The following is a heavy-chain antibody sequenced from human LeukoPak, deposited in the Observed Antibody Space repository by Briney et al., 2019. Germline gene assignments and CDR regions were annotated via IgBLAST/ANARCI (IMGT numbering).Heavy chain of an antibody. J-gene: IGHJ5*02. V-gene: IGHV6-1*01. D-gene: IGHD6-13*01. CDR2: TYYRSKWYS. Sequence: SQTLSLTCAISGDSVSSNSAAWNWIRQSPSRGLEWLGRTYYRSKWYSDYAVSVKSRVNINPDTSKNQFSLQLDSVTPEDTAVYYCARHLVKQQLVRVSWFDPWGQGTLVTVSS. CDR1: GDSVSSNSAA. CDR3: ARHLVKQQLVRVSWFDP.